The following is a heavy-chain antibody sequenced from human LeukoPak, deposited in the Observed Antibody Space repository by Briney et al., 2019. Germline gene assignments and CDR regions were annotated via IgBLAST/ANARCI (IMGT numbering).Heavy chain of an antibody. J-gene: IGHJ1*01. D-gene: IGHD3-16*02. CDR2: FDPEDGET. V-gene: IGHV1-24*01. Sequence: ASVKVSCKVSGYTLTELSMHWVRQAPGKGLEWMGGFDPEDGETIYAQKFQGRVTMTEDTSTDTAYMELSSLRSEDTAVYYCASRRHDYVWGGYRPTAEYFQHWGQGTLVTVSS. CDR3: ASRRHDYVWGGYRPTAEYFQH. CDR1: GYTLTELS.